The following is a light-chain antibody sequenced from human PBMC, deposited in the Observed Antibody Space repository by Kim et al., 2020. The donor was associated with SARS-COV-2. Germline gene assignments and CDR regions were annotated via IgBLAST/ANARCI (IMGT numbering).Light chain of an antibody. CDR1: SGHSSYA. CDR3: QTWGTGFVV. CDR2: VNSDGSH. Sequence: QLVLTQSPSASASLGASVKLTCTLSSGHSSYAIAWLQQQPEKGPRYLMKVNSDGSHTRGDGIPYRFSGSSSGDERYLSISNLQSEDEADFYCQTWGTGFVVFGRGTQLTVL. V-gene: IGLV4-69*01. J-gene: IGLJ2*01.